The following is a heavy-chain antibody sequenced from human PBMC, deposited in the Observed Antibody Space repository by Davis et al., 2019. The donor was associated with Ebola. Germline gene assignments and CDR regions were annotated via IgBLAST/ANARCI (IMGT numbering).Heavy chain of an antibody. J-gene: IGHJ3*02. CDR3: ARVRGANWDAFDI. D-gene: IGHD1-1*01. Sequence: GESLKISCAASGFTFSSYAMSWVRQAPGKGLEWVSAISGSGGSTYYADSVKGRFTISRDNAKNPLYLQMNSLRAEDTAVYYCARVRGANWDAFDIWGQGTMVTVSS. V-gene: IGHV3-23*01. CDR2: ISGSGGST. CDR1: GFTFSSYA.